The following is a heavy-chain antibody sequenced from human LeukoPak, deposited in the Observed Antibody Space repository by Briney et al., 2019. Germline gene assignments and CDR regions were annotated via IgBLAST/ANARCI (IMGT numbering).Heavy chain of an antibody. V-gene: IGHV3-21*01. CDR3: AKDSPPYSSSSPSFDY. J-gene: IGHJ4*02. CDR1: GFTFSSYS. D-gene: IGHD6-6*01. CDR2: ISSSSSYI. Sequence: GGSLRLSCAASGFTFSSYSMNWVRQAPGKGLEWVSSISSSSSYIYYADSVKGRFTISRDNSKNTLYLQMNSLRAEDTAVYYCAKDSPPYSSSSPSFDYWGQGTLVTVSS.